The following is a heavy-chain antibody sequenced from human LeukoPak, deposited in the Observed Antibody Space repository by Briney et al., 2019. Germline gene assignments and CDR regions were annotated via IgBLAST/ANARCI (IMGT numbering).Heavy chain of an antibody. Sequence: SSVKVSCKASGGTFSSYAIRRVRQAPGQGLESMGRIIPILGIANDAQKFQGRVTITADKSTSNAYMELSSLRSEDAAVYYCARGYCTNGVCAPSDYWGQGTLVTVSS. CDR1: GGTFSSYA. CDR2: IIPILGIA. CDR3: ARGYCTNGVCAPSDY. V-gene: IGHV1-69*04. D-gene: IGHD2-8*01. J-gene: IGHJ4*02.